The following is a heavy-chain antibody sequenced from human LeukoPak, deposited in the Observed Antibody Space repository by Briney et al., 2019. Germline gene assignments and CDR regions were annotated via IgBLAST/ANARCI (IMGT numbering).Heavy chain of an antibody. CDR1: GYTFTGYY. CDR3: ARQPPYSYGYSLSLDY. J-gene: IGHJ4*02. Sequence: ASVKVSCKASGYTFTGYYMHWVRQAPGQGLEWMGWINPNSGGTNYAQKFQGRVTMTRDTSISTAYMELSRLRSDDTAVYYRARQPPYSYGYSLSLDYWGQGTLVTVSS. V-gene: IGHV1-2*02. D-gene: IGHD5-18*01. CDR2: INPNSGGT.